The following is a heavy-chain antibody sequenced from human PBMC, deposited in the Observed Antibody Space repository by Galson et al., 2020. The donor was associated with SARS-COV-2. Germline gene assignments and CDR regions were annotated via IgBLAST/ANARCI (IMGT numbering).Heavy chain of an antibody. CDR2: IYPGDSDT. CDR3: ARHKGHTGGCIDY. CDR1: GYSFTSYW. J-gene: IGHJ4*02. D-gene: IGHD1-26*01. Sequence: KVSCKGSGYSFTSYWIGWVRQMPGKGLEWMGIIYPGDSDTRYSPSFQGQVTISADKSISTAYLQWSSLKASDTAMYYCARHKGHTGGCIDYWGQGTLVTVSS. V-gene: IGHV5-51*01.